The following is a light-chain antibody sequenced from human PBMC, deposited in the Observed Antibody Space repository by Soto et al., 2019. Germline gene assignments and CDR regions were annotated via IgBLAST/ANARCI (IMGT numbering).Light chain of an antibody. J-gene: IGKJ4*01. Sequence: AIRMTQSPSSLSASTGDIFTITCRSSQGISSYLAWYQQKPGKAPKLLIYAASTLQSGVPSRFSGSGSGTDFTLTISCLQSEDFATYYCQQYYSYPLTFGGGTKVEIK. CDR1: QGISSY. CDR3: QQYYSYPLT. V-gene: IGKV1-8*01. CDR2: AAS.